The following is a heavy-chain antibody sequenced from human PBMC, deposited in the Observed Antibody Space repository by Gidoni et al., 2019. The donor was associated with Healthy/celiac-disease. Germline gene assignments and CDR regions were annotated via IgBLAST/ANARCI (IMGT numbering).Heavy chain of an antibody. CDR3: ARQLSYSSSWEPFDY. V-gene: IGHV4-4*02. CDR1: GGSISSSNW. Sequence: QVQLQESGPGLVKPSGTLSRTCAVSGGSISSSNWWSWGRQPPGKGLEWIGEIYHSGSTNYNPSLKSGVTISVDKSKNQFSLKLSSVTAADTAVYYCARQLSYSSSWEPFDYWGQGTLVTVSS. CDR2: IYHSGST. J-gene: IGHJ4*02. D-gene: IGHD6-13*01.